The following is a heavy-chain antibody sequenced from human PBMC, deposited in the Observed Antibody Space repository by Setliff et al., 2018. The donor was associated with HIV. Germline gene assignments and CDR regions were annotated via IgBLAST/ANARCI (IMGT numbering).Heavy chain of an antibody. CDR3: ARVPIVVITNWYFDL. CDR2: IFHSGST. CDR1: GYSISSGYY. Sequence: SETLSLTCAVSGYSISSGYYWGWIRQPPGKGLEWIGSIFHSGSTYYNPSLKSRVTILVDTSKKQFSLNLTSVTAADTAVYYCARVPIVVITNWYFDLWGRGALVTVSS. J-gene: IGHJ2*01. V-gene: IGHV4-38-2*01. D-gene: IGHD3-22*01.